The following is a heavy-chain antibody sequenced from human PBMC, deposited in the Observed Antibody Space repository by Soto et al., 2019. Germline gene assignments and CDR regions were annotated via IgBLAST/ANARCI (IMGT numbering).Heavy chain of an antibody. Sequence: SVKVSCKASGGTFSSYAISWVRQAPGQVLEWMGGIIPISDTTNYAQKFQGRVTITADESTSTAYMELSSLRSEDTAVYYCARSQGSSTSLEIYYYYYYGMDVWGQGTTVTVSS. CDR3: ARSQGSSTSLEIYYYYYYGMDV. D-gene: IGHD2-2*01. CDR1: GGTFSSYA. V-gene: IGHV1-69*13. J-gene: IGHJ6*02. CDR2: IIPISDTT.